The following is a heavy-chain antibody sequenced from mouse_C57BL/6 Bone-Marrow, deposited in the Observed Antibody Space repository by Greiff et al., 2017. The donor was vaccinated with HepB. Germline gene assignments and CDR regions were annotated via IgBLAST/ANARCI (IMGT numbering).Heavy chain of an antibody. Sequence: EVQLQQSGPVLVLPGASVKMSCKASGYTFPDYYMNWVKQSHGKSLEWIGVINPYNGGTSYNQKFKGKATLTVDKSSSTAYMVLNSLTSEDSAVYYCARGLGDYYAMDYWGPGTSVTVSS. V-gene: IGHV1-19*01. D-gene: IGHD2-10*02. J-gene: IGHJ4*01. CDR3: ARGLGDYYAMDY. CDR1: GYTFPDYY. CDR2: INPYNGGT.